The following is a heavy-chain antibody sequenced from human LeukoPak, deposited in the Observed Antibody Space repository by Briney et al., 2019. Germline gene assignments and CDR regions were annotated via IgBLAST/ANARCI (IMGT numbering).Heavy chain of an antibody. Sequence: SETLSLTCTVSGGSISSYYWSWIRQPPGKGLEWIGYIYYSGSTNYNPSLKSRVTISVDTSKNQFSLKLSSVTAADTAVYYCAREVLLWFGEYPRGFDPWGQGTLVTVSS. CDR3: AREVLLWFGEYPRGFDP. J-gene: IGHJ5*02. CDR2: IYYSGST. V-gene: IGHV4-59*01. CDR1: GGSISSYY. D-gene: IGHD3-10*01.